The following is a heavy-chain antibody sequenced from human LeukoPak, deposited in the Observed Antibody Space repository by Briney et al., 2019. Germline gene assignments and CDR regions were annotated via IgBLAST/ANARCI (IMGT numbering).Heavy chain of an antibody. D-gene: IGHD6-19*01. V-gene: IGHV4-59*01. Sequence: SETLSLTCTVSGGSISSYYWSWIRQPPGKGLEGIGYIYYSGSTNYNPSLKSRVTISVDTSKNQFSLKLSSVTAADTAVYYCASLAVAGPPDYWGQGTLVTVSS. J-gene: IGHJ4*02. CDR2: IYYSGST. CDR1: GGSISSYY. CDR3: ASLAVAGPPDY.